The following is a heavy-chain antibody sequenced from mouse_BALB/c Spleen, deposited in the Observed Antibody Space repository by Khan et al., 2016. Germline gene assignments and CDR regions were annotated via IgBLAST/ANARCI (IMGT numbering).Heavy chain of an antibody. J-gene: IGHJ3*01. CDR2: ISYSGYT. CDR3: VRGNDGFFAWFAY. V-gene: IGHV3-2*02. Sequence: EVQLQESGLGLVKPSQSLSLTCTVTGYSITSDCAWSWIRQFPGNKLEWMGYISYSGYTSHNPSLKSRISITRDTSKNQFFLQLNSVTTEDTATYYCVRGNDGFFAWFAYWGQGTLVTVSA. CDR1: GYSITSDCA. D-gene: IGHD2-3*01.